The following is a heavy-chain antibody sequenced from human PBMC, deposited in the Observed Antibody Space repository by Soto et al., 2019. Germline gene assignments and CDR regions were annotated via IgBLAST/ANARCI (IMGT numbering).Heavy chain of an antibody. CDR2: IIPIFGTA. V-gene: IGHV1-69*13. CDR1: GGTFSRYA. J-gene: IGHJ6*02. D-gene: IGHD5-12*01. Sequence: SVKVSCKGSGGTFSRYAVGWVRLAPGQELEWMGGIIPIFGTANYAQKFQGRVTITADESTSTAYMELSSLRSEDTAVYYCARGGVYSGYPIGYYYYGMDVWGQGTTVTVSS. CDR3: ARGGVYSGYPIGYYYYGMDV.